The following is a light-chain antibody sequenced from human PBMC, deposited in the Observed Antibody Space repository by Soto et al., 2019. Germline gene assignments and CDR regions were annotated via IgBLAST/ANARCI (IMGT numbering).Light chain of an antibody. J-gene: IGKJ2*01. V-gene: IGKV1-5*01. CDR3: QQYHTYSYT. Sequence: DIQMTQSPSTLSASVGDRVTITCRASQTITYRLAWYQQKPGKAPKLLIYDVSGLQSGVPSRFSGSGSGTEFTLPIRSLQPDDVATYFCQQYHTYSYTFCQGTTLEIK. CDR1: QTITYR. CDR2: DVS.